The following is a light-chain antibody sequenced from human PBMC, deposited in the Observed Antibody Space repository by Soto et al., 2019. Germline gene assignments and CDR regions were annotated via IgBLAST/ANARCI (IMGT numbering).Light chain of an antibody. Sequence: EIVLTQSPATLSLSPGERATLSCRASQSFSNYLAWYQQKPGQAPRLLIYDASRRATGIPARFSGSGSETDFTLTISSLEPEDFAVYYCQQRSNWPLTFGQGKRLEIK. V-gene: IGKV3-11*01. CDR1: QSFSNY. CDR3: QQRSNWPLT. J-gene: IGKJ5*01. CDR2: DAS.